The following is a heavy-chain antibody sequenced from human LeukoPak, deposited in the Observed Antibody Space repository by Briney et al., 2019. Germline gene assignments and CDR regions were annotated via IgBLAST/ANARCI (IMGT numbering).Heavy chain of an antibody. J-gene: IGHJ4*02. CDR2: ISYDGSNK. D-gene: IGHD6-19*01. CDR3: AKDAPYSSGWYGTGGADY. V-gene: IGHV3-30*18. Sequence: GGSLRLSCAASGFTFSSHGMHWVRQAPGKGLEWVAVISYDGSNKYYADSVKGRFTISRDNSKNTLYLQMNSLRAEDTAVYYCAKDAPYSSGWYGTGGADYWGQGTLVTVSS. CDR1: GFTFSSHG.